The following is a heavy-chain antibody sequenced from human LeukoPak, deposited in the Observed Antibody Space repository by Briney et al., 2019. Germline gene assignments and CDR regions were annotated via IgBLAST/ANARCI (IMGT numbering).Heavy chain of an antibody. CDR3: AREGTSGTHFNWFDP. Sequence: PSETLSLTCTVSGGSISSHYWSWIRQPPGKGLEWIGYIYYSGSTKFNPSLKSRVTISVDTSKNQFSLKLSSVTAADTAVYYCAREGTSGTHFNWFDPWGQGTLVTVSS. J-gene: IGHJ5*02. CDR1: GGSISSHY. V-gene: IGHV4-59*11. D-gene: IGHD1-1*01. CDR2: IYYSGST.